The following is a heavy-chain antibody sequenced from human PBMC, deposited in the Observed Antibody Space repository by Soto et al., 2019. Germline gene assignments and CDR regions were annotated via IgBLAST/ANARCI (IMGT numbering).Heavy chain of an antibody. V-gene: IGHV1-18*01. CDR1: GYTFTSYG. D-gene: IGHD3-22*01. J-gene: IGHJ4*02. Sequence: ASVKVSCKAAGYTFTSYGISWVRQAPGQGLEWMGWISAYNGNTNYAQKLQGRGTMTTDTSTSTAYMELRSLRSDDTAVYYCARDLTNYYDSSGYYLTRDYWGQGTLVTVSS. CDR3: ARDLTNYYDSSGYYLTRDY. CDR2: ISAYNGNT.